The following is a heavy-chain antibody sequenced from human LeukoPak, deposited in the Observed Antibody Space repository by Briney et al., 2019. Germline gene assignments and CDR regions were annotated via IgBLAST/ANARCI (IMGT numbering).Heavy chain of an antibody. CDR1: GFTFSNYW. D-gene: IGHD5-18*01. CDR3: ARDRHGYSYGFHRGYSDNNYMDV. CDR2: IKQDGSEK. V-gene: IGHV3-7*01. Sequence: GGFLRLSCEASGFTFSNYWMSWVRQAPGKGLEWVANIKQDGSEKYYVDSVKGRFTISRDNAKNSLYLQMNSLRAEDTAVYYCARDRHGYSYGFHRGYSDNNYMDVWGKGTTVTISS. J-gene: IGHJ6*03.